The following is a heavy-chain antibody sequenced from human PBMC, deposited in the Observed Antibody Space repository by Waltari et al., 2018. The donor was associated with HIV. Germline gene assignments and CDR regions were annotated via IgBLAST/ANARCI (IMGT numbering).Heavy chain of an antibody. V-gene: IGHV4-4*07. D-gene: IGHD4-4*01. J-gene: IGHJ6*02. CDR1: DGSISTYY. Sequence: QVQLQESGPGLVKPSETLSLTCTVSDGSISTYYWSWIRQPAGKGLEWIGRIYTSGSTNYNPSLKSRGTMSVETSKNQFSLKLSSVTAADTAVYYCAGTVTTRACYYYAMDVWGQGTTVTVSS. CDR2: IYTSGST. CDR3: AGTVTTRACYYYAMDV.